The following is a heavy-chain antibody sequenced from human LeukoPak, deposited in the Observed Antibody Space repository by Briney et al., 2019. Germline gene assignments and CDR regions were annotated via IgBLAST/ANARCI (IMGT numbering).Heavy chain of an antibody. J-gene: IGHJ6*03. Sequence: ASVKVSCKASGYTFTSYDINWVRQATGQGFEWMGWMNPNSGNTGYAQKFQGRVTITRNTSISTAYMELSRLRSDDTAVYYCARDPINSNYDYYYYMDVWGKGTTVTVSS. D-gene: IGHD4-11*01. CDR1: GYTFTSYD. CDR2: MNPNSGNT. CDR3: ARDPINSNYDYYYYMDV. V-gene: IGHV1-8*03.